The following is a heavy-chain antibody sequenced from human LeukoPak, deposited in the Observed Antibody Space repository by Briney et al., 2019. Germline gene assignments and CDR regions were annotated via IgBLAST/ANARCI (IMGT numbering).Heavy chain of an antibody. J-gene: IGHJ4*02. V-gene: IGHV3-23*01. CDR2: ISGSGGST. CDR1: GFTFSSYA. Sequence: GGSLRLSCAASGFTFSSYAMSWVRQAPGKGLEWVSDISGSGGSTYYADSVKGRFTISRDNNKKRVYVQMNSLRAEDTAVYYCAKDRNIVVVPAAMAYWGQGTLVTVSS. CDR3: AKDRNIVVVPAAMAY. D-gene: IGHD2-2*01.